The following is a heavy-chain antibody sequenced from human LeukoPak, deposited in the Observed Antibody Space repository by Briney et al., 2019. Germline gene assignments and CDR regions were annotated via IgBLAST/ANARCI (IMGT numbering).Heavy chain of an antibody. CDR3: ARSRYYDYVWGSYRVGYYYYGMDV. CDR1: GFTFDDYA. D-gene: IGHD3-16*02. J-gene: IGHJ6*02. V-gene: IGHV4-34*01. Sequence: PGGSLRLSCATSGFTFDDYAMSWVRQAPGKGLEWIGEINHSGSTNYNPSLKSRVTISVDTSKNQFSLKLSSVTAADTAVYYCARSRYYDYVWGSYRVGYYYYGMDVWGQGTTVTVSS. CDR2: INHSGST.